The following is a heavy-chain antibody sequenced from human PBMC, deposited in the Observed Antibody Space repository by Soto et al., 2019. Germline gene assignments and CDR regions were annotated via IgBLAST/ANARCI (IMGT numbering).Heavy chain of an antibody. J-gene: IGHJ6*02. CDR2: IYYSGST. CDR1: GGSISSGGYY. CDR3: ARHNYDSSGTAVDV. Sequence: QVQLQESGPGLVKPSQTLSLTCTVSGGSISSGGYYWSWIRQHPGKGLEWIGYIYYSGSTYYNLSLKSRVTISVDTSKNQFSLKLSSVTAADTAVYYCARHNYDSSGTAVDVWGQGTTVTVSS. D-gene: IGHD3-22*01. V-gene: IGHV4-31*03.